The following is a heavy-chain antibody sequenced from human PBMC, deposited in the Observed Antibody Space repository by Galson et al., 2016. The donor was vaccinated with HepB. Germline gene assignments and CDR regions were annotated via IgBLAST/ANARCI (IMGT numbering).Heavy chain of an antibody. CDR2: IFPGDSDT. D-gene: IGHD1-20*01. J-gene: IGHJ5*02. Sequence: QSGAEGKKPGESLKISCKASGYSFTSYWIGWVRQMSGKDLEWMGIIFPGDSDTSYSPSFQGQVTISADKSITTAYLQWSSLQASDTAIYYFAVVNWTPRGNHFDPWGQGTLVTVSS. V-gene: IGHV5-51*01. CDR1: GYSFTSYW. CDR3: AVVNWTPRGNHFDP.